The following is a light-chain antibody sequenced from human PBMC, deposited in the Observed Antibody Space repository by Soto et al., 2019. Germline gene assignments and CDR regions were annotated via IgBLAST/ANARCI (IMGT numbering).Light chain of an antibody. CDR2: DVS. Sequence: QSVLTQPASVSGSPGQSITISCTGTSSDVGGYNYVSWYQQHPGKAPKLMIYDVSNRPSGVSNRFSGSKSGNTASLTISGLQAEDEADYYYCSYTSSSTPGVVFGGGTKLTVL. J-gene: IGLJ2*01. CDR1: SSDVGGYNY. V-gene: IGLV2-14*01. CDR3: CSYTSSSTPGVV.